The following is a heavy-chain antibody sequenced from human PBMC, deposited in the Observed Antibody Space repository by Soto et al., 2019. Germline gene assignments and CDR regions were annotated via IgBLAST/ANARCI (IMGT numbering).Heavy chain of an antibody. J-gene: IGHJ6*02. V-gene: IGHV3-21*01. Sequence: PGGSLRLSCAASGFTFSSYSMNWVRQAPGKGLERVSSISSSSSYIYYADSVKGRFTISRDNAKNSLYLQMNSLRAEDTAVYYCARVSIAGGSYYYYGMDVWGQGTRVTFSS. CDR2: ISSSSSYI. D-gene: IGHD6-13*01. CDR3: ARVSIAGGSYYYYGMDV. CDR1: GFTFSSYS.